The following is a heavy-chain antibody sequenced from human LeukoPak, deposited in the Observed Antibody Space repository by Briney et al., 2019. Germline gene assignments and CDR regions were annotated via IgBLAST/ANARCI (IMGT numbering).Heavy chain of an antibody. J-gene: IGHJ4*02. CDR2: ISGSGGST. CDR1: GFTFSSYA. V-gene: IGHV3-23*01. CDR3: AKDRWVGELPDY. D-gene: IGHD1-26*01. Sequence: GGSLRLSCAASGFTFSSYAMSWVRQAPGKGLEWVSAISGSGGSTYYADSVKGRFTISRDNSKNRLYLQMNSLRAEDTAVYYCAKDRWVGELPDYWGQGTLVTVSS.